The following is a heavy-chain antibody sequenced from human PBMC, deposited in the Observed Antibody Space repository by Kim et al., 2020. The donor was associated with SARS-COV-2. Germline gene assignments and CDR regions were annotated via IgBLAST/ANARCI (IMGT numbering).Heavy chain of an antibody. D-gene: IGHD4-17*01. J-gene: IGHJ6*02. CDR1: GYTFTGYY. Sequence: ASVKVSCKASGYTFTGYYMHWVRQAPGQGLEWMGWINPNSGGTNYAQKFQGWVTMTRDTSISTAYMELSRLRSDDTAVYYCARVRDYGGNSGPRRDYYYGMDVWGQGTTVTVSS. V-gene: IGHV1-2*04. CDR2: INPNSGGT. CDR3: ARVRDYGGNSGPRRDYYYGMDV.